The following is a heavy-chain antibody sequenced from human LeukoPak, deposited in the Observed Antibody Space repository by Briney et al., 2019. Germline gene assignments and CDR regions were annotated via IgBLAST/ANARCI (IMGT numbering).Heavy chain of an antibody. V-gene: IGHV3-30*18. CDR2: ISYDGSNK. Sequence: GGSLRLSCAASGFTFSSYGIHWVRQAPGKGLEWVAVISYDGSNKYYADSVKGRFTISRDNSKNTLYLQMNSLRAEETAVYYCAKDLSPERFGELFDYWGQGTLVTVSS. CDR1: GFTFSSYG. D-gene: IGHD3-10*01. J-gene: IGHJ4*02. CDR3: AKDLSPERFGELFDY.